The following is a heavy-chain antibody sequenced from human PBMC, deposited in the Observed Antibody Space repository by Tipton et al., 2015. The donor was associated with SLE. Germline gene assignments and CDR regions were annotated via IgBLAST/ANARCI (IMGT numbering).Heavy chain of an antibody. CDR2: IYYSGST. V-gene: IGHV4-59*01. J-gene: IGHJ4*02. D-gene: IGHD6-13*01. Sequence: TLSLTCNVSGGSISSSSWTWIRQPPGKGLEWIGYIYYSGSTNYNPSLKSRVTISVDTSKNQFSLKLSSVTAADTAVYYCARSAGYGSNWAHFDYWGQGTLVTVSS. CDR1: GGSISSSS. CDR3: ARSAGYGSNWAHFDY.